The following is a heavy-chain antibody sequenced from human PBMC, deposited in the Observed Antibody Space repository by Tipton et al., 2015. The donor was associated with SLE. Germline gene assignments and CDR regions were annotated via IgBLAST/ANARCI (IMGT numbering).Heavy chain of an antibody. CDR2: IYYSGST. V-gene: IGHV4-39*01. CDR1: GDSIISGAYY. Sequence: TLSLTCTVSGDSIISGAYYWGWIRQPPGKGLEWIGSIYYSGSTYYNPSLKSRVTISVDTSKNQFSLNLSSVTAADTAMYYCAKTSSRYPYFDYWGQGTLVTVSS. J-gene: IGHJ4*02. CDR3: AKTSSRYPYFDY. D-gene: IGHD6-13*01.